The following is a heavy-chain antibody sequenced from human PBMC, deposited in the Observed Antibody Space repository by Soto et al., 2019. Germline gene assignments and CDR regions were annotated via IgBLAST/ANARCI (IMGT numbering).Heavy chain of an antibody. J-gene: IGHJ3*01. CDR1: GFTFSSYG. V-gene: IGHV3-33*01. D-gene: IGHD1-1*01. CDR2: IWYDGSNK. CDR3: ARDLGCAKLSRAFDF. Sequence: QVQLVESGGGVVQPGRSLRLSCAASGFTFSSYGMHWVRQAPGKGLEWVAVIWYDGSNKYYADSVKGRFTISRDNSENTRYLQVNSLSAEDTAVYDCARDLGCAKLSRAFDFWCQETMVTLSS.